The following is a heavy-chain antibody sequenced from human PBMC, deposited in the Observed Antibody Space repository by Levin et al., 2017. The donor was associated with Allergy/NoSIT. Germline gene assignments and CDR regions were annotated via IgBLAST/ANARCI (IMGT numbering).Heavy chain of an antibody. Sequence: SVKVSCKASGGTFSSYAISWVRQAPGQGLEWMGGIIPIFGTANYAQKFQGRVTITADESTSTAYMELSSLRSEDTAVYYCAVDYDSSLYAFDIWGQGTMVTVSS. D-gene: IGHD3-22*01. V-gene: IGHV1-69*13. J-gene: IGHJ3*02. CDR3: AVDYDSSLYAFDI. CDR2: IIPIFGTA. CDR1: GGTFSSYA.